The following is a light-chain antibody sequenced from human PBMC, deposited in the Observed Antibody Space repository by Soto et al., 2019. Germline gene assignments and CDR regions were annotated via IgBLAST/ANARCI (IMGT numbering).Light chain of an antibody. CDR3: QQYNSYSSWT. CDR2: AVS. J-gene: IGKJ1*01. V-gene: IGKV1D-16*01. Sequence: DIQMTQSPSSVSASVGDRVTITCRASQGINNWLAWYQQKPGKAPELLIYAVSYLQSGVPSRFSGSGSGTEFTLTISSLQPDDFATYYCQQYNSYSSWTFGQGTKVDIK. CDR1: QGINNW.